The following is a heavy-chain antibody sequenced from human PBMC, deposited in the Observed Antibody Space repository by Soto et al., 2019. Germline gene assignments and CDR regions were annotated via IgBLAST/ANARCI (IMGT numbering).Heavy chain of an antibody. D-gene: IGHD5-12*01. Sequence: TRSLTCTVSGGSSSSGDYYWSWIRQPPGKGLEWIGYIYYSGSTYYNPSLKSRVTISVDTSKNQFSLKLSSVTAADTAVYYCARETMATMGHYYYYGMDVWGQGTTVTVS. J-gene: IGHJ6*02. CDR2: IYYSGST. V-gene: IGHV4-30-4*08. CDR3: ARETMATMGHYYYYGMDV. CDR1: GGSSSSGDYY.